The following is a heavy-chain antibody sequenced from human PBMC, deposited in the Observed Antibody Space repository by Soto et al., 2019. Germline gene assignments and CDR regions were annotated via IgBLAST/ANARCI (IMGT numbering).Heavy chain of an antibody. Sequence: SETLSLTCAVSGGSISSSNWWSWVRQPPGKGLEWIGEIYHSVSTNYNPSLKSRVTISVDKSKNQFSLKLSSVTAADTAVYYCTRSQSSAGKRPYYYYYGMDVWGEGTTVTVSS. CDR1: GGSISSSNW. J-gene: IGHJ6*04. CDR3: TRSQSSAGKRPYYYYYGMDV. CDR2: IYHSVST. V-gene: IGHV4-4*02. D-gene: IGHD6-13*01.